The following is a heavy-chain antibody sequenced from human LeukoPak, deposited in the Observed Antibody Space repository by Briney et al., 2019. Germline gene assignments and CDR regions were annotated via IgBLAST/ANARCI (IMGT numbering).Heavy chain of an antibody. D-gene: IGHD3-3*01. CDR2: VYYSGSA. V-gene: IGHV4-39*01. CDR1: GASIRSSGHY. CDR3: ARRAQNYDFWSGYYFDY. J-gene: IGHJ4*02. Sequence: PSETLSLTCNVSGASIRSSGHYWGWIRQSPGVGLEWIGNVYYSGSADYTPSLKSRLFIFVDTSKNQFSLKLSSVTAADSAVYYCARRAQNYDFWSGYYFDYWGQGILVTVSS.